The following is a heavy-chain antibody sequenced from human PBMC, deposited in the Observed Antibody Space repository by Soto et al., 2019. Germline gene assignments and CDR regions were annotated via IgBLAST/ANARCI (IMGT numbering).Heavy chain of an antibody. Sequence: EVQLLESGGGLVQPGGSLRLSCVASGFSFSSYAMVWVRQAPGKGLEWVSVISARGGSSYFADTVKGQFTISRDNSKNLLSLEMNSLRAEDTAIYFCAKGSIEYSASVDNWGQGTLVLASS. CDR1: GFSFSSYA. CDR2: ISARGGSS. D-gene: IGHD5-12*01. CDR3: AKGSIEYSASVDN. V-gene: IGHV3-23*01. J-gene: IGHJ4*02.